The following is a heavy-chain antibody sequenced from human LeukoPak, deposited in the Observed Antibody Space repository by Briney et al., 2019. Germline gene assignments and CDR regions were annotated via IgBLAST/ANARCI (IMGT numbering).Heavy chain of an antibody. CDR3: ARGRFVHSSGFKYFQH. Sequence: SETLSLTCTVSGGSVSGYYWSWIRQPPGKGLEWIGYVYHGGSTNYNPSLKSRVTISVDTSKNQFSLKLSSVTAADTAVYYCARGRFVHSSGFKYFQHWGQGTLVAVSS. D-gene: IGHD3-22*01. CDR1: GGSVSGYY. V-gene: IGHV4-59*02. CDR2: VYHGGST. J-gene: IGHJ1*01.